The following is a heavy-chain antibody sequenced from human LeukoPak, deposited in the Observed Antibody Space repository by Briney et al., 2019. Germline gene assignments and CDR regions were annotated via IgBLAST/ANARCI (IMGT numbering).Heavy chain of an antibody. Sequence: SVKVSCKASGGTFSSYAISWVRQAPGQGLEWMGRIIPILGIANYAQKFQGRVTITADKSTSTAYMELSSLRSEDTAVCYCAREHLFSGSENYVLHNWFDPWGQGTLVTVSS. D-gene: IGHD3-10*01. CDR1: GGTFSSYA. V-gene: IGHV1-69*04. J-gene: IGHJ5*02. CDR3: AREHLFSGSENYVLHNWFDP. CDR2: IIPILGIA.